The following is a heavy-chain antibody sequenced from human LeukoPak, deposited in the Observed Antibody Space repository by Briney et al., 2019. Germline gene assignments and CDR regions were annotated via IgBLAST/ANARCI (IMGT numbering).Heavy chain of an antibody. J-gene: IGHJ6*03. CDR3: AKGEYCTTTSCYTTYYYYYMDV. V-gene: IGHV3-23*01. CDR1: GFTFNSYG. Sequence: GGSLRLSCAASGFTFNSYGMSWVRQAPGKGLEWVSAISGSGGSTYYVDSVKGRFTISRDNSKNTLYLQMNSLRAEDTAVYYCAKGEYCTTTSCYTTYYYYYMDVWGKGTTVTISS. CDR2: ISGSGGST. D-gene: IGHD2-2*02.